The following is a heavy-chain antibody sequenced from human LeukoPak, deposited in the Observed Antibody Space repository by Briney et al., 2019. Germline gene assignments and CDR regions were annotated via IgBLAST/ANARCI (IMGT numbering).Heavy chain of an antibody. Sequence: ASETLSLTCTVSGGSISSSSYYWGWIRQPPGKGLEWIGSIYYSGSTYYNPSLKSRVTMSVDTSKNQFSLKLSSVTAADTAVYYCARVPSGTISGDAFDIWGQGTMVTVSS. CDR3: ARVPSGTISGDAFDI. CDR2: IYYSGST. CDR1: GGSISSSSYY. V-gene: IGHV4-39*07. D-gene: IGHD3-3*01. J-gene: IGHJ3*02.